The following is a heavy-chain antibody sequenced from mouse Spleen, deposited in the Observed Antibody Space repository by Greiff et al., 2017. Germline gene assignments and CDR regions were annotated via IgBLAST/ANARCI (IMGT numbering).Heavy chain of an antibody. V-gene: IGHV1-55*01. J-gene: IGHJ3*01. CDR3: ARSSDYRPGFAY. CDR2: IYPGSGST. CDR1: GYTFTSYW. Sequence: QVQLQQPRAELVKPGASVKMSCKASGYTFTSYWITWVKQRPGQGLEWIGDIYPGSGSTNYNEKFKSKATLTVDTSSSTAYMQLSSLTSEDSAVYYCARSSDYRPGFAYWGQGTLVTVSA. D-gene: IGHD2-4*01.